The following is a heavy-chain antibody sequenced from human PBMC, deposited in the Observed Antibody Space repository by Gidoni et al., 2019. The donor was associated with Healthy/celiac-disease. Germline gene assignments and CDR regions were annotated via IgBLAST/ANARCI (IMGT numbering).Heavy chain of an antibody. V-gene: IGHV4-34*01. CDR3: ARFIKFYYYGSGSNTHDAFDI. J-gene: IGHJ3*02. D-gene: IGHD3-10*01. Sequence: QVQLQQWGAGLLKPSETLSLTCAVYGGSFSGYYWSWIRQPPGKGLEWIGEINHSGSTNYNPSLKSRVTISVDTSKNQFSLKLSSVTAADTAVYYCARFIKFYYYGSGSNTHDAFDIWGQGKMVTVSS. CDR2: INHSGST. CDR1: GGSFSGYY.